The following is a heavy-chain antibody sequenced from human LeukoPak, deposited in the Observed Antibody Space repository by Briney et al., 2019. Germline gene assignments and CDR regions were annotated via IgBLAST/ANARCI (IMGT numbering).Heavy chain of an antibody. CDR1: GGTFSSYA. D-gene: IGHD1-20*01. V-gene: IGHV1-69*05. CDR2: IIPIFGTA. Sequence: SVKVSCKASGGTFSSYAISWVRQAPGQGLEWMGRIIPIFGTANYAQKFQGRVTITTDESTSTAYMELSSLRSEDTAVYYCARGRPITGTTGSVDYWGQGTLVTVSS. CDR3: ARGRPITGTTGSVDY. J-gene: IGHJ4*02.